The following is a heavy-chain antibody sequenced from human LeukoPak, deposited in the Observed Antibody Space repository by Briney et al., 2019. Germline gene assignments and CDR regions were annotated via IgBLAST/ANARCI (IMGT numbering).Heavy chain of an antibody. CDR1: GFIFSNYA. V-gene: IGHV3-23*01. J-gene: IGHJ4*02. Sequence: PGGSLRLSCAASGFIFSNYAMSWGRQAPGKGLEWVSTITSGGSKTFYADSVKGRFSISRDNSKNMLYLQMTSLRADDTAVYYCARDNDVCRGASCLLFDYWGQGNLVTVSS. CDR2: ITSGGSKT. CDR3: ARDNDVCRGASCLLFDY. D-gene: IGHD1-1*01.